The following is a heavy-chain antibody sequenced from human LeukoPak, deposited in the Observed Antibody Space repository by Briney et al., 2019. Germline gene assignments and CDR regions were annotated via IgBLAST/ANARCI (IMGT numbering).Heavy chain of an antibody. D-gene: IGHD3-16*02. CDR1: GFTFSSYA. CDR2: ISGSGGST. CDR3: AKDYDYVWGSYRPMSDAFDI. V-gene: IGHV3-23*01. J-gene: IGHJ3*02. Sequence: PGGSLRLSCAASGFTFSSYAMSWVRQAPGKGLEWVSAISGSGGSTYYADSVKGRFIISRDNSKNTLYLQMNSLRAEDTAVYYCAKDYDYVWGSYRPMSDAFDIWGQGTMVTVSS.